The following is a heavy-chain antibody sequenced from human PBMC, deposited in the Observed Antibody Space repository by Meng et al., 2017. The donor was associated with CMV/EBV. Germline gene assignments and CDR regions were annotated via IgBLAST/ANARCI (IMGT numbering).Heavy chain of an antibody. V-gene: IGHV1-69*01. CDR1: GGTFSSYA. Sequence: RCGAGVSNTGSPVQVSCKAAGGTFSSYAISWVRQAPGQGLEGMGGIIPIFGTANYAQKFQGRVTITADESTSTAYMELSSLRSEDTAVYYCARGYYDSSGYYYRGGYYFDYWGQGTLVTVSS. D-gene: IGHD3-22*01. CDR2: IIPIFGTA. CDR3: ARGYYDSSGYYYRGGYYFDY. J-gene: IGHJ4*02.